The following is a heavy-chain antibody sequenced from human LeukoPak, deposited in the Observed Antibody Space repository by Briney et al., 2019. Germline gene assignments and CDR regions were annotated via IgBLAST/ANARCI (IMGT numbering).Heavy chain of an antibody. D-gene: IGHD6-19*01. CDR2: TRNKANSYTT. V-gene: IGHV3-72*01. CDR3: ASIAVAGTDAFDI. J-gene: IGHJ3*02. Sequence: PGGSLRLSCAASGFTFSDHYMDWVRQAPGKGLEWVGRTRNKANSYTTEYAASVKGRFTISRDDSKNSLYLQMNSLKTEDTAVYYCASIAVAGTDAFDIWGQGTMVTVSS. CDR1: GFTFSDHY.